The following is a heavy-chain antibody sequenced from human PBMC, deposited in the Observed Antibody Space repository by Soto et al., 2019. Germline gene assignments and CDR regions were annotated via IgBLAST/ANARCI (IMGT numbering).Heavy chain of an antibody. CDR1: GGTFSSYA. D-gene: IGHD5-18*01. CDR2: IIPIFGRA. Sequence: QVQLVQSGAEVKKPGSSVTVSCKASGGTFSSYAISWVRQAPGQGLEWMGGIIPIFGRANYAQKFQGRVTITADKSTSTAYMELSSLRSEDTAVYYCARDGYSYGPNWFDPWGQGTLVTVSS. V-gene: IGHV1-69*06. CDR3: ARDGYSYGPNWFDP. J-gene: IGHJ5*02.